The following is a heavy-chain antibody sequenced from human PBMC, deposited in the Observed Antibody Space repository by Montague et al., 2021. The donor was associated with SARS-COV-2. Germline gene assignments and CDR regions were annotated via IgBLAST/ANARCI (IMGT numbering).Heavy chain of an antibody. D-gene: IGHD4-11*01. Sequence: SETLSLTCTFSGGSISTGSYYWGWIRQPPRKGLEWIGSIYYSGDTYYNPSLKSRVTISVDTSKNQFSLRLSSVTAADTAVYYCVRGGDYTDYGQVGYWGQGTLVIVSS. V-gene: IGHV4-39*01. CDR3: VRGGDYTDYGQVGY. CDR1: GGSISTGSYY. J-gene: IGHJ4*02. CDR2: IYYSGDT.